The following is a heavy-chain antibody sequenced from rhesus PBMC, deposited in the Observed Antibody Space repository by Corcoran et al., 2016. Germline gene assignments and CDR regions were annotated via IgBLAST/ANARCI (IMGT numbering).Heavy chain of an antibody. J-gene: IGHJ4*01. CDR1: VFTFSSYG. CDR3: AKGFGGFDY. CDR2: ISNGGGST. V-gene: IGHV3S5*01. Sequence: EVQLVESGGGLVQPGGSLRLSCAASVFTFSSYGMRWVRQAPGKGVEWVSYISNGGGSTYYADSVKGRFTSSRDNSKNTLSLQMNSLRAEDTAVYYCAKGFGGFDYWGQGVLATVSS. D-gene: IGHD3-3*01.